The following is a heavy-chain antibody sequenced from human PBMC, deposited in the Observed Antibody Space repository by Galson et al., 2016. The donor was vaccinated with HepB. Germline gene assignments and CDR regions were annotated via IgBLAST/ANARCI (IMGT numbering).Heavy chain of an antibody. CDR3: AKDRTAAGIPHYGMDV. CDR2: ISGSGAST. J-gene: IGHJ6*02. Sequence: LRLSCAASGFTFNNYAMSWVRQAPGKGLEWVSSISGSGASTYYADSVKGRFTISRDNSKNTLDLQMNSLRVEDTAVYYCAKDRTAAGIPHYGMDVWGQGTTVTVSS. D-gene: IGHD6-13*01. CDR1: GFTFNNYA. V-gene: IGHV3-23*01.